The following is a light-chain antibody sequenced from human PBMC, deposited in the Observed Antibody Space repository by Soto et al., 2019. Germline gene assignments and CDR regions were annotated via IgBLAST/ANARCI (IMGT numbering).Light chain of an antibody. CDR1: QSVSSSY. J-gene: IGKJ4*01. Sequence: EIVLTQSPGTLSLSPGERATLSCRASQSVSSSYLAWYQQKPGQAPRLLIYGASSRATGIPDRFSGSGSGTDCTLTISRLEPEDFAVYYCQQYGSSPLTFGGGTKVAIK. V-gene: IGKV3-20*01. CDR3: QQYGSSPLT. CDR2: GAS.